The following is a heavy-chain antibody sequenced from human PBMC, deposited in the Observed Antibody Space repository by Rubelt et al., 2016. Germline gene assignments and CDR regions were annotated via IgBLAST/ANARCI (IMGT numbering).Heavy chain of an antibody. CDR3: VKVRRNIVMIPALDG. D-gene: IGHD2/OR15-2a*01. CDR1: GFPFSSYS. Sequence: EVQLLESGGDSVQPGGSLRLSCAASGFPFSSYSLSWVRQAPGKGREWVSGIRGGGGRTSYGDAGKGRFTIARDNSKNMVYLQMNSLTAEETAVYHCVKVRRNIVMIPALDGWGQGTTVTVSS. J-gene: IGHJ6*02. CDR2: IRGGGGRT. V-gene: IGHV3-23*01.